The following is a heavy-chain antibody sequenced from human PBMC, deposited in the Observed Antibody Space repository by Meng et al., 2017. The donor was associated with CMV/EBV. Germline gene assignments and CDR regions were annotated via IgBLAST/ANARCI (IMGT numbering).Heavy chain of an antibody. D-gene: IGHD3-22*01. Sequence: ISSSSYYWGWIRQPPGKGLEWIGSISYSGSTYYNPSLKSRVTISVDTSKNQFSLKLSSVTAADTAVYYCARDMYYYDSSGYYYGFDYWGQGTLVTVSS. J-gene: IGHJ4*02. CDR1: ISSSSYY. CDR2: ISYSGST. CDR3: ARDMYYYDSSGYYYGFDY. V-gene: IGHV4-39*07.